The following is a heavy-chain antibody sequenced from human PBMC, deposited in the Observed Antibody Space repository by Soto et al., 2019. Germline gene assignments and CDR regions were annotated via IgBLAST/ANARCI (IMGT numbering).Heavy chain of an antibody. J-gene: IGHJ6*02. CDR2: ISWDGSTT. Sequence: EVQLVESGGGVVQPGGSLRLSCAASGFTFDDHTMHWVRQAPGKGLEWVSLISWDGSTTYYTDSVEGRITISRDNSKNSLDLQTNSLRTEDTALYYCSKHFSGYERSIYFCFGLDVWGQGTTVSVSS. D-gene: IGHD5-12*01. CDR3: SKHFSGYERSIYFCFGLDV. V-gene: IGHV3-43*01. CDR1: GFTFDDHT.